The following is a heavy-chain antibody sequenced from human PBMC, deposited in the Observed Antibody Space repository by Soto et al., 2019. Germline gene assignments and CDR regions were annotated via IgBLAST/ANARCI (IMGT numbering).Heavy chain of an antibody. J-gene: IGHJ6*02. CDR3: AREIAARTRAEYGMDV. CDR1: GFTVSSNY. V-gene: IGHV3-53*01. D-gene: IGHD6-13*01. CDR2: IYSGGST. Sequence: EVQLVESGGGLIQPGGSLRLSCAASGFTVSSNYMSWVRQAPGKGLEWVSVIYSGGSTYYADSVKGRFTISRDNSKNTLYLQMNSLRAEDTGVYYCAREIAARTRAEYGMDVWGQGTTVTVSS.